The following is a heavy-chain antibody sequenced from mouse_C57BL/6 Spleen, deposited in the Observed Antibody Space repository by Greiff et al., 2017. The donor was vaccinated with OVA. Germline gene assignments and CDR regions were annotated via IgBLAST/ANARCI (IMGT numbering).Heavy chain of an antibody. D-gene: IGHD4-1*01. J-gene: IGHJ2*01. V-gene: IGHV1-85*01. CDR1: GYTFTSYD. Sequence: VKVVESGPELVKPGASVKLSCKASGYTFTSYDINWVKQRPGQGLEWIGWIYPRDGSTKYNEKFKGKATLTVDTSSSTAYMELHSLTSEDSAVYFCARHWDYFDYWGQGTTLTVSS. CDR3: ARHWDYFDY. CDR2: IYPRDGST.